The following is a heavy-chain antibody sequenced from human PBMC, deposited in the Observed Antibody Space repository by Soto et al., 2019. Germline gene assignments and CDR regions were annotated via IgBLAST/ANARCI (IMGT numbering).Heavy chain of an antibody. Sequence: GGSLRLSCAASGFTFSSYAMSWVRQAPGKGLEWVSAISGSGGSTYYADSVKGRFTISRDNSKNTLYLQMNSLRAEDTAVYYCAKAAAPSLKGYYYYYMDVWGKGTTVTVSS. D-gene: IGHD2-2*01. V-gene: IGHV3-23*01. CDR3: AKAAAPSLKGYYYYYMDV. J-gene: IGHJ6*03. CDR2: ISGSGGST. CDR1: GFTFSSYA.